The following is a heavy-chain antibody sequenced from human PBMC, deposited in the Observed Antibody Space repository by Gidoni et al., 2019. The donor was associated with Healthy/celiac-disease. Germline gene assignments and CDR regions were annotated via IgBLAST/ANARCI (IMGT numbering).Heavy chain of an antibody. CDR1: GGPISSGSYY. D-gene: IGHD3-10*01. J-gene: IGHJ4*02. V-gene: IGHV4-61*02. CDR3: ARSMGGSGSYCDY. Sequence: QVQLQESGPGLVKPSQTMSLTCTVSGGPISSGSYYWCWIRQPAGKGLEWIGRIYTSGSTNYNPSLKSRVTISVDTSKNQFSLKLSSVTAADTAVYYCARSMGGSGSYCDYWGQGTLVTVSS. CDR2: IYTSGST.